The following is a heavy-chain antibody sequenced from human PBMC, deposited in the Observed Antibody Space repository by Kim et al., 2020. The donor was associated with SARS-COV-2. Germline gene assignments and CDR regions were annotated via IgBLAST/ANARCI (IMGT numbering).Heavy chain of an antibody. J-gene: IGHJ4*02. V-gene: IGHV4-59*09. D-gene: IGHD5-18*01. Sequence: PSPKSRVTISVETSKNQFSLKLSSVTAADTAVYYCARGGWWIQLWPSFDYWGQGTLVTVSS. CDR3: ARGGWWIQLWPSFDY.